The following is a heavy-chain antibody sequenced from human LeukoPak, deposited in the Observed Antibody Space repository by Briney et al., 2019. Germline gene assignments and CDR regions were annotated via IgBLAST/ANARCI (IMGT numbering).Heavy chain of an antibody. CDR1: GGSISSYY. V-gene: IGHV4-59*08. CDR2: IYYSGST. CDR3: ALLIAAAGTWGWFDP. Sequence: SETLSLTCTVSGGSISSYYWSWIRQPPGEGLEWIGYIYYSGSTNYNPSLKSRVTISVDTSKNQFSLKLSSVTAADTAVHYCALLIAAAGTWGWFDPWGQGTLVTVSS. D-gene: IGHD6-13*01. J-gene: IGHJ5*02.